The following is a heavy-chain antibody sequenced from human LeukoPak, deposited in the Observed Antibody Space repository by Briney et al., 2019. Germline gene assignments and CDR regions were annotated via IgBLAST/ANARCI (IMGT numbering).Heavy chain of an antibody. V-gene: IGHV3-21*01. Sequence: SGGSLRLSCAASGFTFSSYSMNWVRQAPGKGLEWVSSISSSSSYIYYADSVKGRFTISRDNAKNSLYLQMNSLRAEDTAVYYCATGGYSYGEANAFDIWGQGTMVTVSS. CDR2: ISSSSSYI. CDR1: GFTFSSYS. CDR3: ATGGYSYGEANAFDI. D-gene: IGHD5-18*01. J-gene: IGHJ3*02.